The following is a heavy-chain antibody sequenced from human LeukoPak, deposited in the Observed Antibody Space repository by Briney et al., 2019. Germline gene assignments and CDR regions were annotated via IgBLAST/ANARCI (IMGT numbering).Heavy chain of an antibody. CDR1: GGSISSSSYY. CDR3: ARRSSLTPFDY. CDR2: IYYSGST. V-gene: IGHV4-39*01. D-gene: IGHD4-23*01. Sequence: PSETLSRTCTVSGGSISSSSYYWGWFRQPPGKGLEWIGSIYYSGSTYYNPSLKSRVTISVDTSKNQFSQKLSSVTAADTAVYYCARRSSLTPFDYWGQGTLVTVSS. J-gene: IGHJ4*02.